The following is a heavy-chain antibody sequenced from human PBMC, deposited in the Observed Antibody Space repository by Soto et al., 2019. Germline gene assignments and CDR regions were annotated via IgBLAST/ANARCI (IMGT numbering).Heavy chain of an antibody. CDR1: GFTFSSYC. D-gene: IGHD2-15*01. Sequence: SLRLSCAASGFTFSSYCMHWVRQAPGKGLEWVAVISYDGSNKYYADSVKARFTISRDNSKNTLYLQMNSLRAEDTGVYYCAKSRHSVSFDHWGRGTLVTVSS. V-gene: IGHV3-30*18. CDR3: AKSRHSVSFDH. J-gene: IGHJ2*01. CDR2: ISYDGSNK.